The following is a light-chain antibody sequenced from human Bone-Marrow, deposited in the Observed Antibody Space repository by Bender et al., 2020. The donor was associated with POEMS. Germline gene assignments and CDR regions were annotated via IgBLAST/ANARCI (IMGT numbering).Light chain of an antibody. CDR3: CSYAGGSSFV. J-gene: IGLJ3*02. CDR1: TGEIGSYNF. V-gene: IGLV2-23*02. Sequence: QSALTQPASVSGSPGQSITISCTGSTGEIGSYNFVSWYQQHPGKAPKVILYEVTKRPSGVSHRFSGSKSVNTASLSISGLQAEDEADYYCCSYAGGSSFVFGGGTKLTVL. CDR2: EVT.